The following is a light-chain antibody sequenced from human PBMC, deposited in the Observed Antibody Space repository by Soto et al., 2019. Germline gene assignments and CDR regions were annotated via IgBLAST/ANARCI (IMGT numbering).Light chain of an antibody. CDR3: QKYNSAPWT. J-gene: IGKJ1*01. V-gene: IGKV1-5*01. CDR2: DAS. Sequence: DIQMTQSPSTLSASVGDRVTITCRASQSIGRWLAWYQQKPGTAPKLLIYDASTLKSGVPSRFSGSGSGTEFTLTISSLQPDDFATYYCQKYNSAPWTFGQGTKVEIK. CDR1: QSIGRW.